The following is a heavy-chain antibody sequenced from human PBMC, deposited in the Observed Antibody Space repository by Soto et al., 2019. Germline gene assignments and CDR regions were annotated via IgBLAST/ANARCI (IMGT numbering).Heavy chain of an antibody. J-gene: IGHJ4*02. CDR3: AKDHSPELHIPHPDPYYFDY. CDR1: GFTFSSYA. V-gene: IGHV3-23*01. CDR2: ISGSGGST. D-gene: IGHD2-21*01. Sequence: GGSLRLSCAASGFTFSSYAMSWVRQAPGKGLEWVSAISGSGGSTYYADSVKGRFTISRDNSKNTLYLQMNSLRAEDTAVYYCAKDHSPELHIPHPDPYYFDYWGQGTLVTVSS.